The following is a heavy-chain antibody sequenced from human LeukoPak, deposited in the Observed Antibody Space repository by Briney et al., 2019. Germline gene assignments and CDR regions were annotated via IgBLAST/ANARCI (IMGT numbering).Heavy chain of an antibody. Sequence: GPSVKVSCKASGYTFTSYGISWVRQAPGQGLEWMGWISAYNGNTNYAQKLQGRVTMTTDTSTSTAYMELRSLRSDDTAVYYCARELPGGYGDPYWYFDLWGRGTLVTVSS. CDR2: ISAYNGNT. J-gene: IGHJ2*01. D-gene: IGHD4-17*01. CDR1: GYTFTSYG. CDR3: ARELPGGYGDPYWYFDL. V-gene: IGHV1-18*01.